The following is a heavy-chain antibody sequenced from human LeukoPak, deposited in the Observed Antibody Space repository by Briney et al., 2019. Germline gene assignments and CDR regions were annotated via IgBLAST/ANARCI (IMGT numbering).Heavy chain of an antibody. V-gene: IGHV3-7*01. D-gene: IGHD3-9*01. CDR2: IKQDGSEK. Sequence: GGSLRLSCAASGFTFSSYWMSWVRQAPGKGLEWVANIKQDGSEKYYVDSVKGRFTISRDNAKNSLYLQMNSLRAEDTAVYYCARGRHDILTGYPKLGDYWGQGTLVTVSS. CDR3: ARGRHDILTGYPKLGDY. J-gene: IGHJ4*02. CDR1: GFTFSSYW.